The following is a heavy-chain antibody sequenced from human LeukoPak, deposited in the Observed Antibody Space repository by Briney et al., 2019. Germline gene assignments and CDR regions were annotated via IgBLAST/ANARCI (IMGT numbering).Heavy chain of an antibody. CDR3: ATPGRIPEAANWFDP. V-gene: IGHV3-15*01. J-gene: IGHJ5*02. D-gene: IGHD6-13*01. CDR1: GFTFSDFY. CDR2: IKSRTDGGTT. Sequence: GGSLRLSCTASGFTFSDFYMSWIRQAPGKGLEWVGHIKSRTDGGTTDYAAPVKGRFTISRDDSENTLYLQMNSLKTEDTAVYYCATPGRIPEAANWFDPWGQGTLVTVSS.